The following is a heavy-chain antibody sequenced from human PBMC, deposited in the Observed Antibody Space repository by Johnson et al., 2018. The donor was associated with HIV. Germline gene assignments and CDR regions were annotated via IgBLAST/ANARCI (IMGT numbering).Heavy chain of an antibody. CDR2: IKSKTDGGTT. CDR3: TTGGVSSGYYFFH. Sequence: VQLVESGGGLVKPGGSLRLSCAASGFTFSNAWMTWVRQAPGKGLEWVGLIKSKTDGGTTDYAAPVKGRFTISRDDSKNTLYLQMNSLKTEDTAVYYCTTGGVSSGYYFFHWGQGTMVTVSS. CDR1: GFTFSNAW. J-gene: IGHJ3*01. D-gene: IGHD3-22*01. V-gene: IGHV3-15*01.